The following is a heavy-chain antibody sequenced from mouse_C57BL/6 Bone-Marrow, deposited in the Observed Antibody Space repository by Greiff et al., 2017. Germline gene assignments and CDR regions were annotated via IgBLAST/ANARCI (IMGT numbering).Heavy chain of an antibody. V-gene: IGHV1-4*01. CDR2: IIPSSGYT. CDR3: ANYGSTPFAY. D-gene: IGHD1-1*01. Sequence: VQLVESGAELARPGASVKMSCKASGYTFTSYTMDWVKQRPGQGLEWIGYIIPSSGYTEYNQKFKDKATLTADKSSSTAYMQLSSLTSEDSAVYYCANYGSTPFAYWGQGTLVTVSA. CDR1: GYTFTSYT. J-gene: IGHJ3*01.